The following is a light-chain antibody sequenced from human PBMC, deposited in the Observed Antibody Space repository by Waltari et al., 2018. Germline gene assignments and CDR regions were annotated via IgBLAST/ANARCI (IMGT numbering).Light chain of an antibody. CDR2: GSI. CDR3: QSYDISLSGWV. Sequence: QSVLTQPPAVSGAPGQRVSIFCAGSSSNIGAAYHVNWYQQLPGTAPKLLIYGSINRPSGVPDRFSGSRSDTSASLAITGLQAEDEADYYCQSYDISLSGWVFGGGTKLT. J-gene: IGLJ3*02. CDR1: SSNIGAAYH. V-gene: IGLV1-40*01.